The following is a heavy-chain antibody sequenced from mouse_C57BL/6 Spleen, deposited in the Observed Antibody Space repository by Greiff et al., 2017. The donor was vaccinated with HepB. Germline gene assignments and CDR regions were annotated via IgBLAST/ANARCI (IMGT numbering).Heavy chain of an antibody. J-gene: IGHJ2*01. Sequence: VQLQQSGPELVKPGASVKISCKASGYAFSSSWMNWVKQRPGKGLEWIGRIYPGDGDTNYNGKFKGKATLTADKSSSTAYMQLSSLTSEDSAVYFCARFTYYYGSSYVGGFDYWGQGTTLTVSS. V-gene: IGHV1-82*01. CDR1: GYAFSSSW. D-gene: IGHD1-1*01. CDR2: IYPGDGDT. CDR3: ARFTYYYGSSYVGGFDY.